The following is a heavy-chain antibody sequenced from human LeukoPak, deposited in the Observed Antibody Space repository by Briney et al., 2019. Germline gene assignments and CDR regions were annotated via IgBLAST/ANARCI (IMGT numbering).Heavy chain of an antibody. V-gene: IGHV1-69*05. Sequence: GASVKVSCKASGGTFSSYAISWVRQAPGQGLEWMGGIIPIFGTANYAQKFQGRVTITTDESTSTAYMELSSLRSEDTAVYYCAREVDFLVDCGGDCRAYAFDIWGQGTMVTVSS. D-gene: IGHD2-21*01. CDR1: GGTFSSYA. CDR2: IIPIFGTA. J-gene: IGHJ3*02. CDR3: AREVDFLVDCGGDCRAYAFDI.